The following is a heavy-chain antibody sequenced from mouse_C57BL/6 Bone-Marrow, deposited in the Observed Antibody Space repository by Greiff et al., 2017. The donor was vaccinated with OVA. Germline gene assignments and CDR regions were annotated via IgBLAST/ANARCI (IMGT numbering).Heavy chain of an antibody. CDR2: IDPENGDT. CDR3: TTHSNYPAWFAY. CDR1: GFNIKDDY. V-gene: IGHV14-4*01. Sequence: VQLQQSGAELVRPGASVKLSCTASGFNIKDDYMHWVKQRPEQGLEWIGWIDPENGDTEYASKFQGKATITADTSSNTAYLQLSSLTSEDTAVYYCTTHSNYPAWFAYWGQGTLVTVSA. J-gene: IGHJ3*01. D-gene: IGHD2-5*01.